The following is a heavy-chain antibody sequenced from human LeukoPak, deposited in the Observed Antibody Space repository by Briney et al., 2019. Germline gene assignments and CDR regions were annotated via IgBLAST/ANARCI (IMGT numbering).Heavy chain of an antibody. CDR2: IWYDGSNK. CDR1: GFTFSSYG. CDR3: ARDGTVTTMDY. Sequence: GGSLRLSCAASGFTFSSYGMHWVRQAPGKGLEWVAVIWYDGSNKYYAYSVKGRFTISRDNSKNTLYLQMNSLRAEDTAVYYCARDGTVTTMDYWGQGTLVTVSS. D-gene: IGHD4-17*01. V-gene: IGHV3-33*01. J-gene: IGHJ4*02.